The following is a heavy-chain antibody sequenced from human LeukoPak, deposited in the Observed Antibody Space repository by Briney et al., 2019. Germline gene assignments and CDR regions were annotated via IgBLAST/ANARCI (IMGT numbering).Heavy chain of an antibody. CDR1: GGSFSGYY. CDR2: INHSGNT. Sequence: SETLSLTCAVYGGSFSGYYWSWTRQSPGKGLEWIGEINHSGNTNYNPSLKSRVTISVDTSNNQFSLKLNSVTAADTATYYCARKSPTSGSYGWYFDHWGQGALVTVSS. J-gene: IGHJ4*02. V-gene: IGHV4-34*01. D-gene: IGHD1-26*01. CDR3: ARKSPTSGSYGWYFDH.